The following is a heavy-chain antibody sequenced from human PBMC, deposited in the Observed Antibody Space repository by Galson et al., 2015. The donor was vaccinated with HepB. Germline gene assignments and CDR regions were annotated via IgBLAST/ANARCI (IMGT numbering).Heavy chain of an antibody. V-gene: IGHV3-30*02. D-gene: IGHD3-10*01. CDR3: AKVQYYGSGVIGYFDY. Sequence: SLRLSCAASGFTFSSYGMHWVRQAPGKGLEWVAFIRYDGSNKYYADSVKGRFTISRDNSKNTLYLQMNSLRAEDTAVYYCAKVQYYGSGVIGYFDYWGQGTLVTVSS. CDR2: IRYDGSNK. CDR1: GFTFSSYG. J-gene: IGHJ4*02.